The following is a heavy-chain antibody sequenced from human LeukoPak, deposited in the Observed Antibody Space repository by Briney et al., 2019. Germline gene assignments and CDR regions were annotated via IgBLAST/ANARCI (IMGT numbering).Heavy chain of an antibody. CDR2: IIPIFGTA. Sequence: SVKVSCKASGGTFSSYAISWVRQAPGRGHEWMGGIIPIFGTANYAQKFQGRVTITADESTSTAYMELSSLRSEDTAVYYCARMVTLGNFDYWGQGTLVTVSS. D-gene: IGHD5-18*01. CDR1: GGTFSSYA. CDR3: ARMVTLGNFDY. V-gene: IGHV1-69*13. J-gene: IGHJ4*02.